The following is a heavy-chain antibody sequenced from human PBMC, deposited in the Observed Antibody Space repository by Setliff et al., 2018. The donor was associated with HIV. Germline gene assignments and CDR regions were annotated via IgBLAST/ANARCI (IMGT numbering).Heavy chain of an antibody. CDR3: ARSYCSSTSCSYYFDY. V-gene: IGHV4-4*02. D-gene: IGHD2-2*01. CDR2: IYHSGIT. J-gene: IGHJ4*02. CDR1: GGSISSGNW. Sequence: SETLSLTCAVSGGSISSGNWWSWVRQPPGKRLEWIGEIYHSGITNYNPSLKSRVTISVDKSNTQFSLKLSSVTAADTAVYHCARSYCSSTSCSYYFDYWGQGTLVTVSS.